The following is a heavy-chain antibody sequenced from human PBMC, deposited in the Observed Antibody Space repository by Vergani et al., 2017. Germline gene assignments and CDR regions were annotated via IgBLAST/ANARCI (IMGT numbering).Heavy chain of an antibody. V-gene: IGHV3-66*01. CDR3: AREXVTSVGWSRNYYYYGMDV. J-gene: IGHJ6*02. D-gene: IGHD2-21*02. Sequence: EVQLVESGGGLVQPGGSLRLSCAASGFTVSSNYMSWVRQAPGKGLEWVSVIYSGGSTYYADSVKGRFTISRDNSKNTLYLQMNSLRAEDTAVYYCAREXVTSVGWSRNYYYYGMDVWGQGTTVTVSS. CDR1: GFTVSSNY. CDR2: IYSGGST.